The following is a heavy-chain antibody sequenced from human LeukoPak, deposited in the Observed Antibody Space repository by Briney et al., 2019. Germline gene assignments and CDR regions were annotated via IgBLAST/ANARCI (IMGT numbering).Heavy chain of an antibody. CDR2: INPSGGST. J-gene: IGHJ4*02. V-gene: IGHV1-46*01. Sequence: ASVKVSCKASGYTFTSYYMHWVRQAPAQGLEWMGIINPSGGSTSYAQKFQGRVTMTRDMSTSTVYMELSSLRSEDTAVYYCAKDFLYNVVDYWGQGTLVAVSS. D-gene: IGHD3-10*01. CDR1: GYTFTSYY. CDR3: AKDFLYNVVDY.